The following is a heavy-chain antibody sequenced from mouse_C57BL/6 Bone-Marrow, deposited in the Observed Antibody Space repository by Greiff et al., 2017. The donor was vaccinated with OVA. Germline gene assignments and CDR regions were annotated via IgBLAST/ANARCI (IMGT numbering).Heavy chain of an antibody. CDR1: GYTFTSYW. Sequence: QVQLQQPGAELVKPGASVKVSCKASGYTFTSYWMHWVKQRPGQGLEWIGRIHPSDSDTNYNQKFKGKATLTVEKSSSTAYMQLSSLTSEDSAVYYCAISGWLLPYAMDYWGQGTSVTVSS. V-gene: IGHV1-74*01. CDR3: AISGWLLPYAMDY. J-gene: IGHJ4*01. CDR2: IHPSDSDT. D-gene: IGHD2-3*01.